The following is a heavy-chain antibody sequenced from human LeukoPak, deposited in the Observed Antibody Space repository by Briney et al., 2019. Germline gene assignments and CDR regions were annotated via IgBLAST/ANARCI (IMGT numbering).Heavy chain of an antibody. CDR1: GFTFSSYT. D-gene: IGHD4-17*01. J-gene: IGHJ4*02. CDR2: ISSSSTYI. V-gene: IGHV3-21*01. CDR3: ARDKYGDYGLDY. Sequence: GGSLRLSCAASGFTFSSYTMNWVRQAPGEGLEWVSSISSSSTYIYYADSVKGRSTISRDYARNSLSLQMNSLRAEDTAVYYCARDKYGDYGLDYWGPGTLVTVSS.